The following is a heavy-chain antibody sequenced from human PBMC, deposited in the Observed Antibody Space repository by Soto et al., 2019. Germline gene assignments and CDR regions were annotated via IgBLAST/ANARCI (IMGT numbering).Heavy chain of an antibody. Sequence: ASVKVSCKTSGYTFSNYGITWLRQAPGQPLEWLGWISLYSDGTNYAQKFQGRVSMTTDTSTTTAYMELRSLRSDDTAVYYCARVVPGAEAWFGPWGQGTLVTVSS. V-gene: IGHV1-18*01. D-gene: IGHD2-2*01. J-gene: IGHJ5*02. CDR2: ISLYSDGT. CDR1: GYTFSNYG. CDR3: ARVVPGAEAWFGP.